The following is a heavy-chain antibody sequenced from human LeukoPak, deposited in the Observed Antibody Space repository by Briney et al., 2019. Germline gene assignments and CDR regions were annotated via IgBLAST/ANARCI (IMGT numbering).Heavy chain of an antibody. J-gene: IGHJ4*02. V-gene: IGHV3-23*01. Sequence: GGSLRLSCSASGFDFSGFAMGWVRQAPGKGLEWVSSISGSGGDTYYADSVEGRFTISRDNSRNTLYLQMSSLRAEDTALYYCARGRGGDYVPSRFDFWGQGTLVTVSS. D-gene: IGHD4-17*01. CDR3: ARGRGGDYVPSRFDF. CDR1: GFDFSGFA. CDR2: ISGSGGDT.